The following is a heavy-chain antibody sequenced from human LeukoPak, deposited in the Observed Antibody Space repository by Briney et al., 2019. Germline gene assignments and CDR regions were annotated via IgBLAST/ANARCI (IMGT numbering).Heavy chain of an antibody. Sequence: GGSLRLSCAASGFTFSSYEMNWVRQAPGKGLEWVSYISSSGSTIYYADSVKGRFTISRDNAKNSLYLQMNSLRAEDTAVYYCVEDVVVIVAAKPGIWGQGTLVAVSS. D-gene: IGHD2-15*01. CDR1: GFTFSSYE. J-gene: IGHJ1*01. CDR3: VEDVVVIVAAKPGI. CDR2: ISSSGSTI. V-gene: IGHV3-48*03.